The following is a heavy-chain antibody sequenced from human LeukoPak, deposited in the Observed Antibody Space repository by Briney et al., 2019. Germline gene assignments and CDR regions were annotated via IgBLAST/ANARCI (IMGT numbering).Heavy chain of an antibody. CDR2: IYSGGST. J-gene: IGHJ4*02. Sequence: GGSLRLSCAASGFTVSSNYMSWVRQAPGKGLEWVSVIYSGGSTYYADSVKGRFTISRDNSKNTLYLQMNSLRAKDTAVYYCARSGGPTHFDYWGQGTLVTVSS. D-gene: IGHD3-16*01. V-gene: IGHV3-66*01. CDR1: GFTVSSNY. CDR3: ARSGGPTHFDY.